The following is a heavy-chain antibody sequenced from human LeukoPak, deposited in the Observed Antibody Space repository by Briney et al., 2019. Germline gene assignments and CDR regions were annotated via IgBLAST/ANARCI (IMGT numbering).Heavy chain of an antibody. CDR2: IYSGGST. Sequence: PGGSLRLSCAASGFTVSSNYMSWVRQAPGKGLEWVSVIYSGGSTYYADSVKGRFTISRDNSKNTLYLQMNSLRAEDTAVYYCARDPPRALTYYYDSSGPYWGQGTLVTVSS. J-gene: IGHJ4*02. D-gene: IGHD3-22*01. CDR3: ARDPPRALTYYYDSSGPY. CDR1: GFTVSSNY. V-gene: IGHV3-66*01.